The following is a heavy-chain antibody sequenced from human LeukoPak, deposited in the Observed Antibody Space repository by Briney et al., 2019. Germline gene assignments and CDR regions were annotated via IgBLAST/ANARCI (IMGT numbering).Heavy chain of an antibody. V-gene: IGHV3-21*01. Sequence: GGSLRLSCAASGFTVSSNYMSWVRQAPGKGLEWVSSISSSSSYIYYADSVKGRFTISRDNAKNSLYLQMNSLRAEDTAVYYCAGALTYYDFWSGYWGQGTLVTVSS. J-gene: IGHJ4*02. D-gene: IGHD3-3*01. CDR2: ISSSSSYI. CDR1: GFTVSSNY. CDR3: AGALTYYDFWSGY.